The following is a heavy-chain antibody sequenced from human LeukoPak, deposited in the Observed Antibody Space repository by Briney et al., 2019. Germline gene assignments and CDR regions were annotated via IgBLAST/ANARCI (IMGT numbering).Heavy chain of an antibody. J-gene: IGHJ4*02. D-gene: IGHD2-8*02. Sequence: GGSLRLSCAASGFTFNNYWMHWVRQAPGKGLVWVSRINNDESSTHYADSVKGRFTISRDNSRNTVYLEMNFLRAEDTAVYYCVREGRGVVPPGFYWGQGTPVTVSS. V-gene: IGHV3-74*01. CDR1: GFTFNNYW. CDR3: VREGRGVVPPGFY. CDR2: INNDESST.